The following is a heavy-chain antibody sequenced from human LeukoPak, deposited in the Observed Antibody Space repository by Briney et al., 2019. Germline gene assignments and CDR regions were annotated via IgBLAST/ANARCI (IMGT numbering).Heavy chain of an antibody. D-gene: IGHD3-22*01. V-gene: IGHV3-13*01. Sequence: PGGSPRLSCAVSGFTLNYYDMHWVRQAPGKRLEWVSAIRTTGDTHYPDSVKGRFAMSREDAKTSVHLQMNTLRAGDTAVYYCARGVSYYYDNSGHPGWYFDLWGRGTLVTVSS. CDR2: IRTTGDT. J-gene: IGHJ2*01. CDR1: GFTLNYYD. CDR3: ARGVSYYYDNSGHPGWYFDL.